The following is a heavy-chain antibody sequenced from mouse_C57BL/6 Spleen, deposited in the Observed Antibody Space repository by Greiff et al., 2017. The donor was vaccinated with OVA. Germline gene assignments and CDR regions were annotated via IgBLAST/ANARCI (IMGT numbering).Heavy chain of an antibody. D-gene: IGHD2-5*01. CDR2: IDPSDSYT. J-gene: IGHJ3*01. V-gene: IGHV1-50*01. Sequence: QVHVKQPGAELVKPGASVKLSCKASGYTFTSYWMQWVKQRPGQGLEWIGEIDPSDSYTNYNQKFKGKATLTVDTSSSTAYMQLSSLTSEYSAVYYCASGHSNYFAYWGQGTLVTVSA. CDR1: GYTFTSYW. CDR3: ASGHSNYFAY.